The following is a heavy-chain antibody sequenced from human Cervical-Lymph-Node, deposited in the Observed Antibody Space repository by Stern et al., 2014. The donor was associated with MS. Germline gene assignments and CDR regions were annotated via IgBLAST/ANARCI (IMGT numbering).Heavy chain of an antibody. CDR1: GFTFNYYG. J-gene: IGHJ6*02. Sequence: QVQLVQSGGGVVQPGRSLRLSCAGSGFTFNYYGLHWVRQAPGKGLEWVAFMSYDGSYSCYADSVHGRVTISKDSSKNTLHLQMNRLRAEDSALYYCARDHSFSAVGVAMGWNGMDVWGQGTTVTVSS. V-gene: IGHV3-30-3*01. D-gene: IGHD3-3*01. CDR3: ARDHSFSAVGVAMGWNGMDV. CDR2: MSYDGSYS.